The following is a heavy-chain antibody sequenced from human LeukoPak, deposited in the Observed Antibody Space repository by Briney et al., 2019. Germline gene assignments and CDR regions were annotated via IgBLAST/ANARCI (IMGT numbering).Heavy chain of an antibody. CDR2: ISWNSGSI. D-gene: IGHD4-23*01. Sequence: GGSLRLSCAASGFIFDDYAMHWVRQAPGKGLEWVSGISWNSGSIGYADSVKGRFTVSRDNAKNSLYLQMNSLRAEDMALYYCVKGSDYGGNSGYFDYWGQGTLVTVSS. CDR3: VKGSDYGGNSGYFDY. V-gene: IGHV3-9*03. J-gene: IGHJ4*02. CDR1: GFIFDDYA.